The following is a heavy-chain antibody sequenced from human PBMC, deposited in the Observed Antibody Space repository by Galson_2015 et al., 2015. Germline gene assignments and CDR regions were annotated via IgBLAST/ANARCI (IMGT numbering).Heavy chain of an antibody. CDR2: ISSSSTIT. CDR3: ARVSGGNRRFDY. J-gene: IGHJ4*02. Sequence: SLRLSCAASGFTLRNYNLNWVRQAPGKGLEWVSYISSSSTITYYAESVKGRFTISRDNAKNSLYLQMKSLRADDTAVYYCARVSGGNRRFDYWGQGTLVTVSS. CDR1: GFTLRNYN. V-gene: IGHV3-48*01. D-gene: IGHD2-15*01.